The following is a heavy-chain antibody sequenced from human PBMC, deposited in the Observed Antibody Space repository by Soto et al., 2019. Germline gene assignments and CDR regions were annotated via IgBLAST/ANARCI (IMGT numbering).Heavy chain of an antibody. Sequence: QVQLVQSGAEVKKPGSSVKVSCKASGGTFISYAISWVRQAPGQGLEWMGGISPIFGTANYAQKFQGRVTITADESTSTAYIELRSLRSEDTAVYYCARGPFAIFGVVTSDWEFDLWGRGTLVTVSS. D-gene: IGHD3-3*01. CDR3: ARGPFAIFGVVTSDWEFDL. CDR2: ISPIFGTA. V-gene: IGHV1-69*01. J-gene: IGHJ2*01. CDR1: GGTFISYA.